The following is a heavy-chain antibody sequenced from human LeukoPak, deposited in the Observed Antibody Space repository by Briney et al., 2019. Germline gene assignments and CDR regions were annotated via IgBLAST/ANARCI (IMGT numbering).Heavy chain of an antibody. J-gene: IGHJ6*02. Sequence: GGSLRLSCAASGFTFSSYALSWVRQAPGQGLEWVSAISGSGTGTYYADSVKGRFTISRDKSKNTLYLQMNSLRAEDTALYYCAKRDHVDIASYYYYGLDVWGQGTTVTVSS. CDR2: ISGSGTGT. V-gene: IGHV3-23*01. CDR1: GFTFSSYA. CDR3: AKRDHVDIASYYYYGLDV. D-gene: IGHD5-12*01.